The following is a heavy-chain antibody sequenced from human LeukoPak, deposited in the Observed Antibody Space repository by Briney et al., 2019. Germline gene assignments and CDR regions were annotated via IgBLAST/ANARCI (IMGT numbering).Heavy chain of an antibody. V-gene: IGHV4-59*01. CDR2: LSKSGTT. CDR3: ARDRVGATGHFDY. CDR1: GDSIIRYY. D-gene: IGHD1-26*01. Sequence: SETLSLTCTVSGDSIIRYYWNWIRQPPGKGLEWMGYLSKSGTTNYNPSLKSRVTISVDTSKNQFSLNLRSVTAADTAVYYCARDRVGATGHFDYWGQGVLVSVSS. J-gene: IGHJ4*02.